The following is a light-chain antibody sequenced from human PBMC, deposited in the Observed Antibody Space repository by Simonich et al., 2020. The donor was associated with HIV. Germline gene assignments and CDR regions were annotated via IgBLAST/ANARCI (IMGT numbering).Light chain of an antibody. CDR3: QQYNNWPYT. CDR1: QSVSSN. V-gene: IGKV3-15*01. CDR2: AAS. J-gene: IGKJ2*01. Sequence: EIVMTQSTATLSVSPGERADLSCRASQSVSSNLAWYQQKPGQAPRLLIYAASTRATGIPARFSGSGSGTEFTLTISSLQSEDFAVYYCQQYNNWPYTFGQGTKLEIK.